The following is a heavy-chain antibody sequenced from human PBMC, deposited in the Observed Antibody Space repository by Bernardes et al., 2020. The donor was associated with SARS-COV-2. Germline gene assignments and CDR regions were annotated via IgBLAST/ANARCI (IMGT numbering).Heavy chain of an antibody. D-gene: IGHD3-3*01. Sequence: GGSLRLSCAGSGFTFSNYAISWVRQAPGKGLEWVSAIGGSGGGPYYADSVKGRFTISRDNSKNTVYLQMNSLRAEDTAVYYCAKESTYDFWSGYFFKYCMDVWGQGTTVT. CDR3: AKESTYDFWSGYFFKYCMDV. CDR1: GFTFSNYA. J-gene: IGHJ6*02. CDR2: IGGSGGGP. V-gene: IGHV3-23*01.